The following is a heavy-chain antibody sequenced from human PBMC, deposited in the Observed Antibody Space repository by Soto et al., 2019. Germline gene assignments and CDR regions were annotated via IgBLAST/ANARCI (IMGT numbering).Heavy chain of an antibody. J-gene: IGHJ4*02. V-gene: IGHV3-23*01. CDR2: ISRSGGYI. Sequence: PGGSLRLSCAASGFTFSTYSMNWVRQAPGKGLEWVSTISRSGGYIFYTDSVKGRFTVSRDNSKNMMYLQMNSLRAEDTAVYYCAKNRGLQYYFDYWGQGTLVTVSS. CDR1: GFTFSTYS. CDR3: AKNRGLQYYFDY.